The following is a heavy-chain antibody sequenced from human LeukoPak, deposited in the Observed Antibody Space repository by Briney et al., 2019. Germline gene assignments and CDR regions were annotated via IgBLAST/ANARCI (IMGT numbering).Heavy chain of an antibody. CDR3: AKARLNNWFDP. Sequence: SETLSLTCTVSGGSISSYYWSWIRQPPGKGLEWIGYIYYSGSTNYNPSLKSRVTISVDTSKNQFSLKLSSVTAADTAVYYCAKARLNNWFDPWGQGTLVTVSS. CDR1: GGSISSYY. CDR2: IYYSGST. V-gene: IGHV4-59*01. J-gene: IGHJ5*02.